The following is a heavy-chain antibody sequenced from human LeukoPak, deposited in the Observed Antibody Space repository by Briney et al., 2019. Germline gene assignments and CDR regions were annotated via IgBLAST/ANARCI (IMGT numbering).Heavy chain of an antibody. CDR1: GGSISSYY. CDR3: ARVVVFGVVSSDYYYYYIDV. Sequence: SETLSLTCTVSGGSISSYYWSWIRQPPGKGLEWIGRIYTSGSTNYNPSLKSRVTMPVDTSKNQFSLKLSSVTAADTAVYYCARVVVFGVVSSDYYYYYIDVWGKGTTVTVSS. CDR2: IYTSGST. D-gene: IGHD3-3*01. J-gene: IGHJ6*03. V-gene: IGHV4-4*07.